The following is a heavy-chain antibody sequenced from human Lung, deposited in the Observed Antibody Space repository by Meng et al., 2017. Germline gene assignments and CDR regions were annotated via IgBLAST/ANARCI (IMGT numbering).Heavy chain of an antibody. CDR1: GFTFSRNA. CDR3: ARNNYGDYYFDY. Sequence: QGQLVESGGGVGPPGGSLRLSCAASGFTFSRNAMHWVRQAPGKGLEWVAAISYDGSNQHYADSVKGRFTISRDNSENTLYLQMNSLRAEDTAVYYCARNNYGDYYFDYWGQGTLVTVSS. D-gene: IGHD4-17*01. CDR2: ISYDGSNQ. V-gene: IGHV3-30*01. J-gene: IGHJ4*02.